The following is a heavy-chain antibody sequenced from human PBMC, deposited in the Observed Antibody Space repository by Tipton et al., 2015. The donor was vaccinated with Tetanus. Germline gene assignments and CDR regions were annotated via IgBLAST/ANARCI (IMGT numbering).Heavy chain of an antibody. CDR2: IDYSGST. D-gene: IGHD2-2*02. J-gene: IGHJ4*02. Sequence: LRLSCTVSGDSVRSGSYYWSWIRQPPGKELEWIGYIDYSGSTNYNPSLKSRLIISADTSKNQFSLRLSSVTAADTAVYYCASYNIPYYFDYWGRGTLGTVSS. CDR3: ASYNIPYYFDY. CDR1: GDSVRSGSYY. V-gene: IGHV4-61*01.